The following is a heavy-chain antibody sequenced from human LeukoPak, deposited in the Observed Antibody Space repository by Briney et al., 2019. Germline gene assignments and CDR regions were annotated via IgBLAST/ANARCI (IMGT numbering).Heavy chain of an antibody. CDR2: ISSSGRTT. D-gene: IGHD6-6*01. CDR3: ARESIGSLYYYYYYMDV. J-gene: IGHJ6*03. CDR1: GFTFSSYE. Sequence: GGSLRLSCEASGFTFSSYEMNWVRQAPGKGLEWVSYISSSGRTTYYADSVKGRFTLSRDNAKNSLYLQMNSLRAEDTAVYYCARESIGSLYYYYYYMDVWGKGTTVTVSS. V-gene: IGHV3-48*03.